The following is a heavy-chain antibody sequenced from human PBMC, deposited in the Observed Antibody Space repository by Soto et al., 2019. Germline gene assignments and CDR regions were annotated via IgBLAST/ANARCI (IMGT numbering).Heavy chain of an antibody. CDR1: GFSLSTSGMR. D-gene: IGHD3-22*01. J-gene: IGHJ4*02. V-gene: IGHV2-70*04. CDR3: ARTYYDSSGYYSYYFDY. CDR2: IDWDDDK. Sequence: GSGPTLVEPTQTLTLTCTFSGFSLSTSGMRVSWIRQPPGKALEWLARIDWDDDKFYSTSLKTRLTISKDTSKNQVVLTMTNMDPVDTATYYCARTYYDSSGYYSYYFDYWGQGTLVTVSS.